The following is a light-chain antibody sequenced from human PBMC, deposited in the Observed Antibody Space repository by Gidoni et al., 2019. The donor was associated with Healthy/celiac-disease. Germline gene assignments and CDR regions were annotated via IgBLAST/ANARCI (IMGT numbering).Light chain of an antibody. CDR2: DAS. CDR3: QQYDNLPR. Sequence: IQMTPSPSSLSASVGDSVTITCQASQDISNYLNWYQQKPGKAPKLLNYDASNLETGVPSRCSGSGAGTDFTFTISSLQHEDIATYYCQQYDNLPRFGPGTKVDIK. CDR1: QDISNY. V-gene: IGKV1-33*01. J-gene: IGKJ3*01.